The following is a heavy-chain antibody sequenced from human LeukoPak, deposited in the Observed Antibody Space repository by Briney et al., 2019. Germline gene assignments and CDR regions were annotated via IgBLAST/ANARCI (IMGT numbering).Heavy chain of an antibody. CDR3: AREEDSSAIRSSDGMDV. CDR1: GFTFSSYT. J-gene: IGHJ6*02. V-gene: IGHV3-21*01. Sequence: GGSLRLSCAASGFTFSSYTMNWVRQAPGKGLEWVSCISQGSDYTYYADSVKGRFTISRDNAKNSVDLQMNSLRAEDTALYYCAREEDSSAIRSSDGMDVWGQGTTVTVSS. D-gene: IGHD6-6*01. CDR2: ISQGSDYT.